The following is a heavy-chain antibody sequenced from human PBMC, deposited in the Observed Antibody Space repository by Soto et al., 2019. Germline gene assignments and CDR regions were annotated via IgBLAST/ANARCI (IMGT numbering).Heavy chain of an antibody. J-gene: IGHJ4*02. CDR3: ARDSPYYGSGSYTGPYYFDY. CDR1: GGSISSYY. CDR2: IYYSGST. D-gene: IGHD3-10*01. V-gene: IGHV4-59*01. Sequence: SETLSLTCTVSGGSISSYYWSWIRQPPGKGLEWIGYIYYSGSTNYNPSLKSRVTISVDTSKNQFSLKLSSVTAADTAVYYCARDSPYYGSGSYTGPYYFDYWGQGTLVTVSS.